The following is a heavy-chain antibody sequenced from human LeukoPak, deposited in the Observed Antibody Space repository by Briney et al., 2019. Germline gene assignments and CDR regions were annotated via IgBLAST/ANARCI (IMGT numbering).Heavy chain of an antibody. CDR3: ARGSGAVAAPFDP. J-gene: IGHJ5*02. D-gene: IGHD6-19*01. CDR1: GGTFRSNA. CDR2: MNPNSGNT. Sequence: ASVKVSCKASGGTFRSNAINWVRQATGQGLEWMGWMNPNSGNTGYAQKFQGRVTMTRNTSISTAYMELSSLRSEDTAVYYCARGSGAVAAPFDPWGQGTLVTVSS. V-gene: IGHV1-8*01.